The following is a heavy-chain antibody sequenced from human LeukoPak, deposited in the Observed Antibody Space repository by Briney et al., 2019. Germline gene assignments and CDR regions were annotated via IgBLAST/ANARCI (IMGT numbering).Heavy chain of an antibody. D-gene: IGHD2-2*01. CDR1: GFTFSSYS. CDR2: ISSSSSYI. CDR3: ARDQGCSSTSCYYGMDV. V-gene: IGHV3-21*01. Sequence: GGSLRLSCAASGFTFSSYSMNWVRQAPGKGLEWVSSISSSSSYIYYADSVKGRFTISRDNAKNSLYLQMNSLRAEDTAVYYCARDQGCSSTSCYYGMDVWGQGTTVTVSS. J-gene: IGHJ6*02.